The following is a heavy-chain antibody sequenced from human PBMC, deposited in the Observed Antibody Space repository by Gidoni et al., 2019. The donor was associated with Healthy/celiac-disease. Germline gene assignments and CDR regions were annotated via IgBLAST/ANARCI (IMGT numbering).Heavy chain of an antibody. V-gene: IGHV4-39*01. CDR3: ARERITIFGVVIYNWFDP. Sequence: QLQLQESGPGLVKPSETLSLTGTVYGGSISSSSYYWGWIRQPPGKGLEWIGCIYYSVSTSYHPSLKSRVPISVDPSKNQFSLKLRSVTAADTAVYYCARERITIFGVVIYNWFDPWGQGTLVTVSS. CDR2: IYYSVST. J-gene: IGHJ5*02. D-gene: IGHD3-3*01. CDR1: GGSISSSSYY.